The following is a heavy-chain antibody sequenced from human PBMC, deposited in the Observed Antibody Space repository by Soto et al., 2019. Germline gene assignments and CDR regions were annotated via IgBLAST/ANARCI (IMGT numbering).Heavy chain of an antibody. Sequence: PGGSLRLSCAAPGFRFSSYAMSWVRQAPGQGPEWLSVISASGGSAYYADSVRGRFTISRDNSTNTLYLQMKSLGAEDTAVYYCASSSALWHGMDAWGQGTTVTVSS. D-gene: IGHD6-6*01. CDR3: ASSSALWHGMDA. CDR1: GFRFSSYA. V-gene: IGHV3-23*01. J-gene: IGHJ6*02. CDR2: ISASGGSA.